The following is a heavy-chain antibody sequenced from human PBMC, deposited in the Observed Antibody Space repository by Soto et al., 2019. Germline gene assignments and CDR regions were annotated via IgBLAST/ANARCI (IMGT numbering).Heavy chain of an antibody. J-gene: IGHJ3*02. CDR3: ARGGPNCGGDCYHAFDI. CDR2: IIPIFGTA. D-gene: IGHD2-21*02. V-gene: IGHV1-69*12. Sequence: QVQLVQSGAEVKKPGSSVKVSCKASGGTFSSYAISWVRQAPGQGLEWMGGIIPIFGTANYAQKCQGRVTITAXXSXSXVYMELSSLRSEDTAVYYCARGGPNCGGDCYHAFDIWGQGTMVTVSS. CDR1: GGTFSSYA.